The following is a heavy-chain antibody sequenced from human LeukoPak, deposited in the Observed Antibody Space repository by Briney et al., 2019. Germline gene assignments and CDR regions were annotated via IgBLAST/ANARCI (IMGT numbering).Heavy chain of an antibody. CDR3: ASFSYYDFWSGYSWFDP. CDR1: GGTFSSYA. J-gene: IGHJ5*02. CDR2: IIPIFGTA. Sequence: GASVKVSCKASGGTFSSYAISWVRQDPGQGLEWMGGIIPIFGTANYAQKFQGRVTITADESTSTAYMELSSLRSEDTAVYYCASFSYYDFWSGYSWFDPWGQGTLVTVSS. V-gene: IGHV1-69*13. D-gene: IGHD3-3*01.